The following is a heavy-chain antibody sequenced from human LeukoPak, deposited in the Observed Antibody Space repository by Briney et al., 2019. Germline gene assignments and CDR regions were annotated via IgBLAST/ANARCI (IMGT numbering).Heavy chain of an antibody. D-gene: IGHD3-3*01. Sequence: GGSLRLSCAASGFTFSNCAMTWVRQAPGKGLEWVSVITGSGGSTSYTDSVKGRLTIYRDNSKNMVYLQMSSLTAEDTALYYCAKDVTICGGAGSAFDVWGQGTMVTVSS. CDR2: ITGSGGST. V-gene: IGHV3-23*01. J-gene: IGHJ3*01. CDR3: AKDVTICGGAGSAFDV. CDR1: GFTFSNCA.